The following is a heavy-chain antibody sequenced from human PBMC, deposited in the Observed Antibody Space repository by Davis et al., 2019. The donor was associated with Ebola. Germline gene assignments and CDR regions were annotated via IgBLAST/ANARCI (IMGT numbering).Heavy chain of an antibody. CDR2: IYPGDSDT. CDR3: ARQESLYGSSDY. D-gene: IGHD2/OR15-2a*01. V-gene: IGHV5-51*01. CDR1: GYGFADYW. J-gene: IGHJ4*02. Sequence: GESLKISCKGSGYGFADYWIAWVRQTPGKGLEWMGIIYPGDSDTRYSPAFEGQVTISVDRSTNTAYLQWSSLKASDIAMYYCARQESLYGSSDYWGQGTLVTVSS.